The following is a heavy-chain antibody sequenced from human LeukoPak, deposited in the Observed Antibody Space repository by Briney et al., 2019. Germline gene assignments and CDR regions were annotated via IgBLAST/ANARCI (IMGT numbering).Heavy chain of an antibody. J-gene: IGHJ4*02. V-gene: IGHV3-7*01. D-gene: IGHD7-27*01. CDR1: GFTFSSYW. CDR2: IKQDGSEK. Sequence: GGSLRLSCAASGFTFSSYWMSWVRQAPGKGLEWVANIKQDGSEKYYVDSVKGRFTISRDNAKNSLYLQMNSLRAEDTAVYYCARSGDIAPIYYFDYWGQGTLVTVSS. CDR3: ARSGDIAPIYYFDY.